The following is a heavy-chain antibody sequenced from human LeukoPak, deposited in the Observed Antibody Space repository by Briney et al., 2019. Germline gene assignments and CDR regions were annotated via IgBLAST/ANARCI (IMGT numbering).Heavy chain of an antibody. CDR2: IRSKANSYAT. J-gene: IGHJ4*02. D-gene: IGHD3-22*01. CDR3: TRSHYYDSSGYPTLIDY. V-gene: IGHV3-73*01. Sequence: GGSLRLSCAASGFTFSGSAMHWVRQASGKGLEWVGRIRSKANSYATAYAASVKGRFTISRDDSKNTEYLQMNSLKTEDTAVYYCTRSHYYDSSGYPTLIDYWGQGTLVTVSS. CDR1: GFTFSGSA.